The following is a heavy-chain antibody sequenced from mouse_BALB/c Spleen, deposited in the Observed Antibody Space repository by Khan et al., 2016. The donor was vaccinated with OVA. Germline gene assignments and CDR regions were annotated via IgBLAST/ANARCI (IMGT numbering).Heavy chain of an antibody. Sequence: QVQLQQSGAELMKPGASVKISCKASGYTFSSYWIEWVKQRPGHGLEWIGEILPGSGSSNYNEKFKGKATFTADTSSNTAYMQLSSLTSEDSAVYYCARGNYYGNSSWFGYWGQGTLGNVYA. CDR2: ILPGSGSS. V-gene: IGHV1-9*01. CDR3: ARGNYYGNSSWFGY. D-gene: IGHD1-1*01. J-gene: IGHJ3*01. CDR1: GYTFSSYW.